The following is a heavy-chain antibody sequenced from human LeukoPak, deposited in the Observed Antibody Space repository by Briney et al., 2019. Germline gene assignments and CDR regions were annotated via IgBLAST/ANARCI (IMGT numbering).Heavy chain of an antibody. CDR3: ARGSSGYYRTDFQH. J-gene: IGHJ1*01. CDR1: GGTFSSYA. D-gene: IGHD3-22*01. CDR2: IIPILGIA. Sequence: SVKVSCKASGGTFSSYAISWVRQAPGQGLEWMGRIIPILGIANHAQKFQGRVTITADKSTSTAYMELSSLRSEDTAVYYCARGSSGYYRTDFQHWGQGTLVTVSS. V-gene: IGHV1-69*04.